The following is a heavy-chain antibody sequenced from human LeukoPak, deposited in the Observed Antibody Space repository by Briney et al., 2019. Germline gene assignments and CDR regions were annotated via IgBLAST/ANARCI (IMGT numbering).Heavy chain of an antibody. CDR1: GYTFTGYY. D-gene: IGHD6-19*01. Sequence: ASVKASCKASGYTFTGYYMHWVRQAPGQGLEWMGWINPNSGGTNYAQKFQGRVTMTKDTSISTAYMELSRLRSDDTAVYYCARSSSDHRLTRYWGQGTLVTVSS. V-gene: IGHV1-2*02. CDR3: ARSSSDHRLTRY. J-gene: IGHJ4*02. CDR2: INPNSGGT.